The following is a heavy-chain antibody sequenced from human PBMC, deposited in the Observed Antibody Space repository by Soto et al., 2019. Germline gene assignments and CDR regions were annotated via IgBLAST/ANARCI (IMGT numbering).Heavy chain of an antibody. D-gene: IGHD2-21*02. CDR2: IYYSGST. J-gene: IGHJ5*02. V-gene: IGHV4-31*03. Sequence: SETLSFTCTVSGGSISSGGYYWSWIRQHPGKGLEWIGYIYYSGSTYYNPSLKSRITISVDTSKNQFSLKLSSVTAADTAVYYCARSSPVVTAPWGQGTLVTVSS. CDR3: ARSSPVVTAP. CDR1: GGSISSGGYY.